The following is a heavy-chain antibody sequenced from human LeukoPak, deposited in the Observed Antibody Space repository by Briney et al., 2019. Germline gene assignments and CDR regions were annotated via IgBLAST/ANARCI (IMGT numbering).Heavy chain of an antibody. V-gene: IGHV1-69*04. CDR2: IIPILGIA. D-gene: IGHD1-26*01. CDR3: ARDDPIVGATGY. CDR1: GGTFSSYA. Sequence: GSSVKVSCKASGGTFSSYAISWVRQAPGQGLEWMGRIIPILGIANYAQKFQGRVTITADKSTSTAYMELSSLRSEDTAVYYCARDDPIVGATGYWGQGTLVTVSS. J-gene: IGHJ4*02.